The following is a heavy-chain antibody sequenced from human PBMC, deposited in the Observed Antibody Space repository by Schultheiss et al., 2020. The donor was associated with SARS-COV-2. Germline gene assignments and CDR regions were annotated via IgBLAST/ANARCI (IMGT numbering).Heavy chain of an antibody. CDR1: GGSFSGYY. V-gene: IGHV4-59*12. CDR3: ARGRGCSSTSCSNWFDP. D-gene: IGHD2-2*01. CDR2: IYYSGST. J-gene: IGHJ5*02. Sequence: SQTLSLTCAVYGGSFSGYYWSWIRQPPGKGLEWIGYIYYSGSTNYNPSLKSRVTISVDTSKNQFSLKLSSVTAADTAVYYCARGRGCSSTSCSNWFDPWGQGTLVTVSS.